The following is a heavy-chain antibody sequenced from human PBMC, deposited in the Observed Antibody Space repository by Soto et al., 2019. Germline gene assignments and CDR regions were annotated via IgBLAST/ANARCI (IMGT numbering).Heavy chain of an antibody. CDR1: GYTFTSYD. Sequence: QVQLVQSGAEGKKPGASVKVSCKASGYTFTSYDINWVRQATGQGLEWMGWMNPNSGNTGYAQKFQGRVTMTRNTAISTAYMELSSLRSEDMAVYYCAREWGYCSSTSCYSSHDYWGQGTLVTVSS. V-gene: IGHV1-8*01. CDR2: MNPNSGNT. CDR3: AREWGYCSSTSCYSSHDY. J-gene: IGHJ4*02. D-gene: IGHD2-2*01.